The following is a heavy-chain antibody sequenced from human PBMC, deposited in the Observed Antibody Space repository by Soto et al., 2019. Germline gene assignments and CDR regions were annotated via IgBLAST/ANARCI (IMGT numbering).Heavy chain of an antibody. D-gene: IGHD3-10*01. J-gene: IGHJ6*03. CDR1: GFSLTTRGVG. CDR3: AHVPGSGQLLYSYYYYMDV. Sequence: QITLKESGPTLVKPTQTLTLTCTFSGFSLTTRGVGVGWIRQPPGKALEWLALIYWDDDKRYSPSLKSRLTITKDPSKTQVVLTLTNMDPVDTATYYCAHVPGSGQLLYSYYYYMDVWGKGATVAVS. CDR2: IYWDDDK. V-gene: IGHV2-5*02.